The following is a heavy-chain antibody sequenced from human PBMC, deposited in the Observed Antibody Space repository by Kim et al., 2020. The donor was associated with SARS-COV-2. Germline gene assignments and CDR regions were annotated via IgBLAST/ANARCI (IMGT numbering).Heavy chain of an antibody. CDR2: TGNP. CDR3: ARDPLPDY. Sequence: TGNPTYAQGFTGRFVFSLDTSVSTAYLQISSLKAEDTAVYYCARDPLPDYWGQGTLVTVSS. V-gene: IGHV7-4-1*02. J-gene: IGHJ4*02.